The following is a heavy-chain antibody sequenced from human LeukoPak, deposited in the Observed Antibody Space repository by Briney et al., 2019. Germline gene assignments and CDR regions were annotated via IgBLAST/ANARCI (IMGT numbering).Heavy chain of an antibody. Sequence: QPGGSLRLSCAASGFTFSTSAMHWVRQAPGKGLEYVSAISGNGGRTYYANSVKGRFTISRDNSKNTVFLQMGSLRTEDMAVYYCARGEPDCAGDCPYWYLDLWGRGTLVTVSS. J-gene: IGHJ2*01. CDR2: ISGNGGRT. D-gene: IGHD2-21*02. CDR1: GFTFSTSA. V-gene: IGHV3-64*01. CDR3: ARGEPDCAGDCPYWYLDL.